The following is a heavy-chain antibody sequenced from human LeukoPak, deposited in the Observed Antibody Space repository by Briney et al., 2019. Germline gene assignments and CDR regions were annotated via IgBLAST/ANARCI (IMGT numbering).Heavy chain of an antibody. V-gene: IGHV4-30-4*08. D-gene: IGHD6-13*01. CDR3: ARVYSSSWYWFDP. CDR1: GGSISSGDYY. J-gene: IGHJ5*02. Sequence: SQTLSLTCTVSGGSISSGDYYWSWIRQPPGKGLEWIGYIYYSGSTYYNPSLKSRVTLSVDTSKNQFSLKLSSVTAADTAVYYCARVYSSSWYWFDPWGQGTLVTVSS. CDR2: IYYSGST.